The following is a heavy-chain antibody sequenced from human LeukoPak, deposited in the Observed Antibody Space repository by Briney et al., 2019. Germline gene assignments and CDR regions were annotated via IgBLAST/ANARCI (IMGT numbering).Heavy chain of an antibody. CDR2: ISAYNGNT. CDR3: ARCSYYYDSSVYYG. D-gene: IGHD3-22*01. J-gene: IGHJ4*02. CDR1: GYTFTSYR. Sequence: ASVKVSCKATGYTFTSYRINWVRQAPGQGLEGMGWISAYNGNTDYAEKFQGRVTITTDTSTKTAYMELRSLRSDDTAVYYCARCSYYYDSSVYYGWGQGTLVTVSS. V-gene: IGHV1-18*01.